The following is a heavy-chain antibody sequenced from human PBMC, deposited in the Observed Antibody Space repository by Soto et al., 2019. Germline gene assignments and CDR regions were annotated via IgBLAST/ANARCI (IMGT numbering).Heavy chain of an antibody. CDR2: INPSGGST. J-gene: IGHJ6*02. Sequence: QVQLVQSGAEVKKPGASVKVSCKASGYTFTSYYMHWVRQAPGQGLEWMGIINPSGGSTSYAQKFPGRVTMTRDTSTSTVYMELSSLRSEDTAVYYCAREPFYGSGRDYYYYYGMDVWGQGTTVTVSS. CDR3: AREPFYGSGRDYYYYYGMDV. CDR1: GYTFTSYY. D-gene: IGHD3-10*01. V-gene: IGHV1-46*01.